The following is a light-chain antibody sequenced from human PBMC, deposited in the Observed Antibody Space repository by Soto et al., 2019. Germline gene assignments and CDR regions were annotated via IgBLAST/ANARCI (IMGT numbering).Light chain of an antibody. CDR2: GAS. CDR1: QSVSSSY. V-gene: IGKV3-20*01. Sequence: EIVLTQSPGTLSLSPGERATLSCRASQSVSSSYLAWYQQKPGQAPRLLIYGASSRATGIPDRFSGSESGTYFPPTISRLAHDDAAMYYCQQYCSSLWTFGHGTKAETK. CDR3: QQYCSSLWT. J-gene: IGKJ1*01.